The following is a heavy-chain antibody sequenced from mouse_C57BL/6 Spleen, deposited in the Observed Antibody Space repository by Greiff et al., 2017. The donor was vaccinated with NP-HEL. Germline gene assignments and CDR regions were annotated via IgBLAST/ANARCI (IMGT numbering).Heavy chain of an antibody. J-gene: IGHJ1*03. Sequence: EVMLVESGGGLVKPGGSLKLSCAASGFTFSDYGMHWVRQAPEKGLEWVAYISSGSSTIYYADTVKGRFTISRDNAKNTLFLQMTSLRSEDTAMYYCASTDGYYGGGYFDVWGTGTTVTVSS. V-gene: IGHV5-17*01. CDR2: ISSGSSTI. D-gene: IGHD2-3*01. CDR1: GFTFSDYG. CDR3: ASTDGYYGGGYFDV.